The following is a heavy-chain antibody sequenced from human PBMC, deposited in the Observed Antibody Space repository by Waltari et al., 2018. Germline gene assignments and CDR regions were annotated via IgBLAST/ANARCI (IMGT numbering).Heavy chain of an antibody. CDR1: GYTFTSYA. J-gene: IGHJ6*02. D-gene: IGHD3-10*01. CDR2: INTNTGNP. CDR3: ARPYGSGSYYYYYGMDV. Sequence: VSCKASGYTFTSYAMNWVRQAPGQGLEWMGWINTNTGNPTYAQGFTGRFVFSLDTSVSTAYLQISSLKAEDTAVYYCARPYGSGSYYYYYGMDVWGQGTTVTVSS. V-gene: IGHV7-4-1*02.